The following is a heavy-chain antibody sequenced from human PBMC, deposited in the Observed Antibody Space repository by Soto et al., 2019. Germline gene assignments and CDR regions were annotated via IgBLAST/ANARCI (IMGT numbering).Heavy chain of an antibody. CDR1: GYTFTGYY. CDR2: INPTSGGT. CDR3: ARDLYSNYARGMDV. V-gene: IGHV1-2*02. J-gene: IGHJ6*02. Sequence: QVQLVQSGAEVKKPGASVKVSCKASGYTFTGYYMHWVRQAPGQGLEWMGWINPTSGGTNYAQKFQGRVNMTRDTSISTAYMELSRLRSDDTAVYYCARDLYSNYARGMDVWGQGTTVTVSS. D-gene: IGHD4-4*01.